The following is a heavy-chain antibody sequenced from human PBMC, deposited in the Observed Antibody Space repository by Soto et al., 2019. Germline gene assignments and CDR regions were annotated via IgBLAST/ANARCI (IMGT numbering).Heavy chain of an antibody. Sequence: SGTLAVSCAFYAGSFSVYYWGWIRQPPGKGLEWIGEINHSGSTNYNPSLKSRVTISVDTSKNQFSLKLSSVTAADTAVYYCASGITMVRGYYYGMDVWGQGTTFTVSS. CDR2: INHSGST. V-gene: IGHV4-34*01. J-gene: IGHJ6*01. D-gene: IGHD3-10*01. CDR3: ASGITMVRGYYYGMDV. CDR1: AGSFSVYY.